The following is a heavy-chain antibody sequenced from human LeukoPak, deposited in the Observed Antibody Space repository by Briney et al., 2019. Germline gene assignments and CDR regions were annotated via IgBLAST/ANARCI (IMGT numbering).Heavy chain of an antibody. J-gene: IGHJ4*02. CDR3: VRESGYSSGWYPY. Sequence: GESLKISCKGSGYTFTNYWIAGVRQMPRKGLEWMGMIYPGDSDSRYSPSFQGQVTFSADKSISTAYLQWSSLKASDSAMYYCVRESGYSSGWYPYWGQGTLVTVSS. D-gene: IGHD6-19*01. CDR2: IYPGDSDS. CDR1: GYTFTNYW. V-gene: IGHV5-51*01.